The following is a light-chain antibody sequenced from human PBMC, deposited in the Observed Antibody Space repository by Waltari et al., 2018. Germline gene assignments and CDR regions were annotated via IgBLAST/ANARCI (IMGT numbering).Light chain of an antibody. CDR1: QSVYNF. V-gene: IGKV3-11*01. CDR2: AAS. J-gene: IGKJ4*01. CDR3: QQRANWPPLT. Sequence: EVVLTQSPATLSLSPGERATHSCRASQSVYNFLAWYQQKPGQAPRLLIYAASQRATGIPARFSGSGSGTDFTFTISSLEPEDVAVYYCQQRANWPPLTFGGGTKVEIK.